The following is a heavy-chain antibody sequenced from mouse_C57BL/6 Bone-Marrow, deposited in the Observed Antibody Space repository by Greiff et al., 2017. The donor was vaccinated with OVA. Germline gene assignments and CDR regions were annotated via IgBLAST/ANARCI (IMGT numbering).Heavy chain of an antibody. D-gene: IGHD2-1*01. CDR2: ISDGGSYT. CDR3: ARDRGNYPYAMDY. V-gene: IGHV5-4*01. Sequence: EVQRVESGGGLVKPGGSLKLSCAASGFTFSSYAMSWVRQTPEKRLEWVATISDGGSYTYYPDNVKGRFTISRDNAKNNLYLQMSHLKSEDTAMYYCARDRGNYPYAMDYWGQGTSVTVSS. J-gene: IGHJ4*01. CDR1: GFTFSSYA.